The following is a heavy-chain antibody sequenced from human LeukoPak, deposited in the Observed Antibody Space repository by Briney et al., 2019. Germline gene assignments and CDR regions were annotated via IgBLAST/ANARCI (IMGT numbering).Heavy chain of an antibody. CDR1: GGTFSSYA. CDR2: IIPILGIA. D-gene: IGHD2-2*01. Sequence: GASVKVSCKASGGTFSSYAISWVRQAPGQGLEWMGRIIPILGIADYAQKFQGRVTITADKSTSTAYMELSSLRSEDTAVYYCARPSVVPAAIRSYYYYYYGMDVWGQGTTVTVSS. J-gene: IGHJ6*02. CDR3: ARPSVVPAAIRSYYYYYYGMDV. V-gene: IGHV1-69*04.